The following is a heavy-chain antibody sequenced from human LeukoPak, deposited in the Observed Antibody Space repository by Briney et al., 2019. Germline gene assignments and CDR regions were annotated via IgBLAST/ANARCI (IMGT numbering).Heavy chain of an antibody. CDR2: MNPNSGGT. CDR1: GYTFTSYD. J-gene: IGHJ5*02. D-gene: IGHD3-22*01. V-gene: IGHV1-8*01. Sequence: ASVKVSCKASGYTFTSYDINWVRQATGQGLEWMGWMNPNSGGTGYAQKFQGRVTMTRNTSISTAYMELSSLRSEDTAVYYCARGFRYDSSGYQNWFDPWGQGTLVTVSS. CDR3: ARGFRYDSSGYQNWFDP.